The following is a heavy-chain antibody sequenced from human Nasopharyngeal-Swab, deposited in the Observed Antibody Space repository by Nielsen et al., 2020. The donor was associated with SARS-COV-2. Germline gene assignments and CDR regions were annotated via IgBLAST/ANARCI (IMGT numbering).Heavy chain of an antibody. D-gene: IGHD6-19*01. Sequence: ASVKVSCKAYGYTFISDGISWVRQAPGQGLEWMGWISAYNGHTNYAQKLQGRVTMTTDTSTSTAYMELRSLRSDDTAVYYCARPIVVAGGYYYGLDVWGQGTTVTVSS. V-gene: IGHV1-18*01. CDR1: GYTFISDG. CDR3: ARPIVVAGGYYYGLDV. J-gene: IGHJ6*02. CDR2: ISAYNGHT.